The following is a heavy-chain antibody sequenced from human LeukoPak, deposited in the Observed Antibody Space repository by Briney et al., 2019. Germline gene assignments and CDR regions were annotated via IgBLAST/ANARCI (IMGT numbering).Heavy chain of an antibody. Sequence: GGSLRLSCAASGFTFNRYWIYWVRQSPVTGLVWVSRINGDGSITDYADSVKGRFTISRDNAKNTVYLQMNSLRAEDTAVYYCARVGVSWGGFDIWDQGTMVTVSS. V-gene: IGHV3-74*01. CDR1: GFTFNRYW. J-gene: IGHJ3*02. CDR2: INGDGSIT. D-gene: IGHD7-27*01. CDR3: ARVGVSWGGFDI.